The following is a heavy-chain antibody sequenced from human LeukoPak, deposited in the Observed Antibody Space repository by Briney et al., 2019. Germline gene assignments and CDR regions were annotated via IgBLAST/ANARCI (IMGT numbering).Heavy chain of an antibody. CDR2: ISSSSSYI. V-gene: IGHV3-21*01. CDR3: ARARYYYGSGSYPTDY. J-gene: IGHJ4*02. CDR1: GFTFSSYS. D-gene: IGHD3-10*01. Sequence: GGSLRLSCAASGFTFSSYSMNWVRQAPGKGLEWVSSISSSSSYIYYADSVKGRFTISRDNAKNSLYLQMNSLRAEDTAVYYCARARYYYGSGSYPTDYWGQGTLVTVPS.